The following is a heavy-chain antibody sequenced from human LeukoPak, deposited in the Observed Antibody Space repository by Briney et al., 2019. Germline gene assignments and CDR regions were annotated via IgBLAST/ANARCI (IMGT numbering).Heavy chain of an antibody. CDR1: GYTLTELS. CDR3: ATLGVLRDSSGYPYRDY. Sequence: ASVKVSCKVSGYTLTELSMHWVRQAPGKGLEWMGGFDPEDGETIYAQKFQGRVTMTEDTSTDTACMELSSLRSEDTAVYYCATLGVLRDSSGYPYRDYWGQGTLVPVSS. D-gene: IGHD3-22*01. J-gene: IGHJ4*02. CDR2: FDPEDGET. V-gene: IGHV1-24*01.